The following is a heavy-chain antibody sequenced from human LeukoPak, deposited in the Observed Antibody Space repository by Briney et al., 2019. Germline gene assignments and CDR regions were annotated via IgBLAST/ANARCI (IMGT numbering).Heavy chain of an antibody. CDR3: ARGPAAMGFHDAFDI. J-gene: IGHJ3*02. D-gene: IGHD2-2*01. V-gene: IGHV4-39*07. CDR2: IYYSGST. Sequence: SETLSLTCTVSGGSISSSSYYWGWIRQPPGKGLEWIGSIYYSGSTYYNPSLKSRVTISVDTSKNQFSLKLSSVTAADTAVYYCARGPAAMGFHDAFDIWGQGTMVTVSS. CDR1: GGSISSSSYY.